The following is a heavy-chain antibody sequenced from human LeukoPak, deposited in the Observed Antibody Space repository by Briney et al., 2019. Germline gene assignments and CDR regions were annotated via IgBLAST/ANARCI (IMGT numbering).Heavy chain of an antibody. J-gene: IGHJ1*01. Sequence: GGSLRLSCSASGFTFSSYSMNWVRQAPGKGLEWVSYISSSSSTIYYADSVKGRFTISRDNAKSSLYLQMNGLRAEDTAVYYCARAGITTTGPLFQHWGQGTLVTVSS. CDR1: GFTFSSYS. V-gene: IGHV3-48*01. D-gene: IGHD6-13*01. CDR3: ARAGITTTGPLFQH. CDR2: ISSSSSTI.